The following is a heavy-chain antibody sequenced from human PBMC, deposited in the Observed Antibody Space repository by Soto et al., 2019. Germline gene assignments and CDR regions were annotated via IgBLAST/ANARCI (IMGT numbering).Heavy chain of an antibody. D-gene: IGHD2-2*01. Sequence: QVQLVQSGAEVKKPGASVKVSCKASGYTFTDYYMHWVRQAPGQGLEWMGLISPSGGSTSYAQKFQGRVTMTRDTSTSTVYMELSSLRSEDTAVYYCAREEGYCSSTSCYYFDYWGQGTLVTVSS. CDR3: AREEGYCSSTSCYYFDY. V-gene: IGHV1-46*01. CDR2: ISPSGGST. CDR1: GYTFTDYY. J-gene: IGHJ4*02.